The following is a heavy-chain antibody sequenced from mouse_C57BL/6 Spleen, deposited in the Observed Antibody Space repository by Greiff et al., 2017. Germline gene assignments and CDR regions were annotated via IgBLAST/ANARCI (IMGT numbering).Heavy chain of an antibody. CDR1: GYTFTSYW. D-gene: IGHD1-1*01. CDR3: ARSRYYYGSSYGYFDV. Sequence: QVQLQQPGTELVKPGASVKLSCKASGYTFTSYWMHWVKQRPGQGLEWIGNINPSNGGTNYNEKFKSKATLTVAKSSSTAYMQLSSLTSEDSAVYYCARSRYYYGSSYGYFDVWGTGTTVTVSS. V-gene: IGHV1-53*01. J-gene: IGHJ1*03. CDR2: INPSNGGT.